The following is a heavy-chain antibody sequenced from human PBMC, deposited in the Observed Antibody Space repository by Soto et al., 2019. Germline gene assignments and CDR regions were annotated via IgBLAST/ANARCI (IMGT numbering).Heavy chain of an antibody. J-gene: IGHJ6*02. Sequence: ESGGGVVQPGRSLRLSCAASGFTFSSYAMHWVRQAPGKGLEWVAVISYDGSNKYYADSVKGRFTISRDNSKNTLYLQMNSLRAEDTAVYYCASLGYCSSTSCYYYYYYGMDVWGQGTTVTVSS. V-gene: IGHV3-30-3*01. CDR3: ASLGYCSSTSCYYYYYYGMDV. CDR1: GFTFSSYA. D-gene: IGHD2-2*01. CDR2: ISYDGSNK.